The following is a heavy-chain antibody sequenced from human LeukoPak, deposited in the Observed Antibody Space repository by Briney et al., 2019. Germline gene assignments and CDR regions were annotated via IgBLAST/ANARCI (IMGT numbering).Heavy chain of an antibody. CDR2: LYSGGSI. J-gene: IGHJ3*02. CDR1: GFTVSSSH. Sequence: GGSLRLSCAASGFTVSSSHMTWVRQAPGKGLEWVSLLYSGGSIYYADSVQGRFTISRDDSKNMLYLQMNTLRAEDMAVYYCATAYSNALQIWGQGTMVTVSS. D-gene: IGHD2-15*01. CDR3: ATAYSNALQI. V-gene: IGHV3-66*01.